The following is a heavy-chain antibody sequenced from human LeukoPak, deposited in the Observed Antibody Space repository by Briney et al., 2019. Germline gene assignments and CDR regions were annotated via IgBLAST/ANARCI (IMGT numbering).Heavy chain of an antibody. CDR3: ARHITMVRGVPYFDY. D-gene: IGHD3-10*01. Sequence: KPSETLSLTCSVSGASISSHYWSWIRQPPGKGLEWIGYIYYSVRTNYNPSLKSRVTISVDMPNNQFSLKMSSVTAADTAVYYCARHITMVRGVPYFDYWGQGTLVTVSP. V-gene: IGHV4-59*11. CDR1: GASISSHY. CDR2: IYYSVRT. J-gene: IGHJ4*02.